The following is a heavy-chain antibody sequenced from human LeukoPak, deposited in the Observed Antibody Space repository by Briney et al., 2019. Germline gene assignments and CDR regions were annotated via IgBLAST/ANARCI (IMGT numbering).Heavy chain of an antibody. CDR1: GFTFSSYS. Sequence: GGSLRLPCAASGFTFSSYSMNWVRQAPGKGLEWVSSISSSSSYIYYADSVKGRFTISRDNAKNSLYLQMNSLRAEDTAVYYCARDLGIAFAFDYWGQGTLVTVSS. V-gene: IGHV3-21*01. CDR2: ISSSSSYI. J-gene: IGHJ4*02. CDR3: ARDLGIAFAFDY. D-gene: IGHD6-13*01.